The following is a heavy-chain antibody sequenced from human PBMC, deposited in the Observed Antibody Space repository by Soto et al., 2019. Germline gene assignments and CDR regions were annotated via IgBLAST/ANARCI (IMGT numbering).Heavy chain of an antibody. CDR3: ARARPRSFLGAVTTYYYYGMDV. Sequence: GASVKVSCKASGYTFTSYYMHWVRKAPGHGLEWMGRISANSGNTNYAQKFQGRVTITRDTSVSTAYMELSRLRSDDTAVYYCARARPRSFLGAVTTYYYYGMDVWGQGTTVTVSS. CDR1: GYTFTSYY. D-gene: IGHD4-17*01. CDR2: ISANSGNT. V-gene: IGHV1-2*02. J-gene: IGHJ6*02.